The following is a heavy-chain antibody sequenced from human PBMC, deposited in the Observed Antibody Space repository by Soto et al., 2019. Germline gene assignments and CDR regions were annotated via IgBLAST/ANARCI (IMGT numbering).Heavy chain of an antibody. CDR1: GYTFTSYA. J-gene: IGHJ5*02. D-gene: IGHD2-2*01. Sequence: QVQLVQSGAEVKKPGASVKVSCKASGYTFTSYAMHWVRQAPGQRLEWMGWINAGNGNTKYSQKFQGRVTITRDTSASTAYMELSSLRSEDTAVYYCARVGGYQLLSRRGWFDPWGQGTLVTVSS. V-gene: IGHV1-3*01. CDR3: ARVGGYQLLSRRGWFDP. CDR2: INAGNGNT.